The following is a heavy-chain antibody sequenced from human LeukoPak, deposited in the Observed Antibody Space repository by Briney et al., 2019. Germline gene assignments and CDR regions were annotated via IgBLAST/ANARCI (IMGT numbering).Heavy chain of an antibody. CDR2: INHSGST. D-gene: IGHD2-2*01. CDR3: ARRLGYCSSTSCYNWFDP. Sequence: SETLSLTCAVYGGSFSGYYWSWIRQPPGKGLEWIGEINHSGSTNYNPSLKSRVTISVDTSKNQFSLKLSPVTAADTAVYYCARRLGYCSSTSCYNWFDPWGQGTLVTVSS. V-gene: IGHV4-34*01. J-gene: IGHJ5*02. CDR1: GGSFSGYY.